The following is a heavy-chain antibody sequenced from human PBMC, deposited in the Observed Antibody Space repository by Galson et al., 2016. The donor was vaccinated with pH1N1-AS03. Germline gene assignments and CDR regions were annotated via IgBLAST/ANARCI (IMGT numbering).Heavy chain of an antibody. V-gene: IGHV3-48*02. CDR3: ARGLYSSGWYLGY. J-gene: IGHJ4*02. CDR1: GFNFADYG. D-gene: IGHD6-19*01. CDR2: ISSSSRAI. Sequence: SLRLSCAASGFNFADYGIHWVRQAPGKGLEWVAMIRLEWISYISSSSRAIYYADSVKGRFTISRDNANNALYLQMNSLRDQDTAIYYCARGLYSSGWYLGYWGQGTLVTVSS.